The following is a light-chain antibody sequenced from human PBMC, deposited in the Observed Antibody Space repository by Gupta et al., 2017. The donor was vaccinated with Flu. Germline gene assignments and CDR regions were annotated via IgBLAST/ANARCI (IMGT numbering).Light chain of an antibody. CDR1: DSIRSY. Sequence: DIQMTQSPSTLSASVGDRVTITCRASDSIRSYLAWYQQKPGKAPRLLIYMASSLQSGVPARFSGSGSGTEFTLTSSSLQPDDFATYYCQQYNSYWTFGQGTKVEIK. CDR3: QQYNSYWT. J-gene: IGKJ1*01. CDR2: MAS. V-gene: IGKV1-5*03.